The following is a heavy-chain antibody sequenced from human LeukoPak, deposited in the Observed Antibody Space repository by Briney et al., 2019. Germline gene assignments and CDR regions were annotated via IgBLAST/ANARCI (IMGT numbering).Heavy chain of an antibody. CDR1: GFTFSSYG. CDR3: ANGGTGGDYWYFDL. J-gene: IGHJ2*01. V-gene: IGHV3-30*18. Sequence: PGRSLRLSCAASGFTFSSYGLHWVRQAPGKGLEWVAVISYDGSNKYYADSVKGRFTISRDNSKNTLYLQMNSLRAEDTAVYYCANGGTGGDYWYFDLGGRGTLVTVSS. CDR2: ISYDGSNK. D-gene: IGHD2-15*01.